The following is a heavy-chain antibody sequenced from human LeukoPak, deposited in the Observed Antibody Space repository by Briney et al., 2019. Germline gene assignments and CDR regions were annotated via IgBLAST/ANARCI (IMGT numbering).Heavy chain of an antibody. CDR2: INPNSGGT. D-gene: IGHD6-6*01. CDR3: ARYIAARPYYYYYGMDV. Sequence: ASVKVSCKASGYTFTGYYMHWVRQAPGQGLEWMGWINPNSGGTNYAQKFQGRVTMTRDTSISTAYMELSRLRSDGTAVYYCARYIAARPYYYYYGMDVWGQGTTVTVSS. V-gene: IGHV1-2*02. J-gene: IGHJ6*02. CDR1: GYTFTGYY.